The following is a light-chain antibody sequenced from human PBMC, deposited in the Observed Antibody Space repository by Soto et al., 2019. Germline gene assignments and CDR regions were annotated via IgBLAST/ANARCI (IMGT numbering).Light chain of an antibody. CDR1: QSVSTN. CDR3: QQYNNWPPIT. V-gene: IGKV3-15*01. Sequence: EIVMTQSPDTLSVSPGESATLSCRASQSVSTNLAWYQHKPGQAPRLLISGASTRATGLPARFSGSGSGTDFTLTISSLQSEDFAVYYCQQYNNWPPITFGQGTRLEIK. J-gene: IGKJ5*01. CDR2: GAS.